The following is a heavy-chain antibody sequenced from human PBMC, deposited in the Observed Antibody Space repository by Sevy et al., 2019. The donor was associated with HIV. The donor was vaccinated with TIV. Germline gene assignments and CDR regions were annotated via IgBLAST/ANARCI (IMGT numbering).Heavy chain of an antibody. CDR1: GYTFTSYD. J-gene: IGHJ6*02. D-gene: IGHD3-3*01. V-gene: IGHV1-8*01. Sequence: ASVKVSCKASGYTFTSYDINWVRQATGQGREWMGWMNPNSGNTGYAQKFQGRVIMTRNTSITTAYMELSSLKSEDTAVYYCAKGYYGFWSGYYYGMDVWGQGTTVTVSS. CDR3: AKGYYGFWSGYYYGMDV. CDR2: MNPNSGNT.